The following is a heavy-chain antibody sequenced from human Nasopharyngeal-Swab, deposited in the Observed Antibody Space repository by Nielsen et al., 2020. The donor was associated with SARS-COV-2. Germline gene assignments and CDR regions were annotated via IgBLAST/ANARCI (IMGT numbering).Heavy chain of an antibody. CDR3: ARGGSFDVPLDS. CDR2: ISSTSSHT. D-gene: IGHD3-10*02. V-gene: IGHV3-11*06. CDR1: GFIFSDRH. Sequence: GESLKISCAASGFIFSDRHMSWIRQAPGKGLEWISYISSTSSHTEYANSVEGRFTISRDNAQNSLYLQMSSLNAGDTAVYYCARGGSFDVPLDSWGQGTLVTVSS. J-gene: IGHJ5*01.